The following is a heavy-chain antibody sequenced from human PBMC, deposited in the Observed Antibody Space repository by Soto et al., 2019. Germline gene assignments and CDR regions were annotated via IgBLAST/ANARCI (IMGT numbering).Heavy chain of an antibody. J-gene: IGHJ4*02. CDR2: ITASGNSR. V-gene: IGHV3-23*05. CDR3: AKVFAVAGCYFES. Sequence: GGSLRLSCVVSGFTFNNYAMGWVRQAPGKGLEWVSGITASGNSRYYADSVKDRFTVSRDNSRNTLFLQMDSLGVDDTGTYYCAKVFAVAGCYFESWCQGTVGTVSS. D-gene: IGHD6-19*01. CDR1: GFTFNNYA.